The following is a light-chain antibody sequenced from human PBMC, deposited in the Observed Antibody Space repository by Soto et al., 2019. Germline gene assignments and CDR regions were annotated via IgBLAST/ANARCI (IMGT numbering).Light chain of an antibody. CDR1: SNDVGGYNY. CDR3: SSYTSGSPYV. J-gene: IGLJ1*01. Sequence: QSVLTQPASVSGSPGQSITISCTGTSNDVGGYNYVSWYQQHPGKAPKLVIYEVSHRPSGISDRFSGSKSANTASLTISGLQVEDEDEYYCSSYTSGSPYVFGPGTKVTVL. V-gene: IGLV2-14*01. CDR2: EVS.